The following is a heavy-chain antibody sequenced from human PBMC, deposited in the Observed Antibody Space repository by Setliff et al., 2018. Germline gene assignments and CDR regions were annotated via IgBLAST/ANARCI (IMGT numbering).Heavy chain of an antibody. CDR2: IYHSGST. Sequence: PSETLSLTCAVSGYSISSGYYWGWIRQPPGKGLEWIGSIYHSGSTYYNPSLKSRVTISVDTSKNQFSLKLSSVTAADTAVYYCARQASLYCYDSSGYYDYWGQGTLVTSPQ. CDR1: GYSISSGYY. V-gene: IGHV4-38-2*01. J-gene: IGHJ4*02. CDR3: ARQASLYCYDSSGYYDY. D-gene: IGHD3-22*01.